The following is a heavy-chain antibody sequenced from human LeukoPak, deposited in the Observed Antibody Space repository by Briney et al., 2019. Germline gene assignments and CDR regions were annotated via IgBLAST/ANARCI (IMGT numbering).Heavy chain of an antibody. CDR3: ARTRVSGGTFYHPFDY. Sequence: PGGSLRLSCAASGFNFSSYEMNWVRQAPGKGLEWVSYISTSGTIIYYADSVKGRFTISRDNAKNSLYLQMNSLRAEDTAVYYCARTRVSGGTFYHPFDYWGQGTLVTVSS. CDR2: ISTSGTII. J-gene: IGHJ4*01. V-gene: IGHV3-48*03. D-gene: IGHD2-15*01. CDR1: GFNFSSYE.